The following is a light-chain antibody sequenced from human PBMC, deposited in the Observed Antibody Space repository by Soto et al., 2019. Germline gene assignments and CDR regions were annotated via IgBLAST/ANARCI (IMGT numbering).Light chain of an antibody. J-gene: IGKJ1*01. CDR2: WAS. CDR3: QQYYSTPLT. Sequence: IVMTQSPDSLAVSLGERATINCKSSQSVLYSSNNKNYLAWYRQKPGQPPKLLIYWASTRESGVPDRFSGSGSGTDFTLTISSLQAEDVAVYYCQQYYSTPLTFGQGTKVDIK. CDR1: QSVLYSSNNKNY. V-gene: IGKV4-1*01.